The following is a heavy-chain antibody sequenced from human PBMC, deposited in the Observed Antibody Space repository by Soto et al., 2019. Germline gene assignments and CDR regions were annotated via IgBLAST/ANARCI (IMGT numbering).Heavy chain of an antibody. J-gene: IGHJ4*02. CDR1: GFTFSSYG. CDR3: ASGSGSYYSGLDY. D-gene: IGHD3-10*01. V-gene: IGHV3-30*03. Sequence: QVQLVESGGGVVQPGRSLRLSCAACGFTFSSYGMHWVRQAPGKGLEWVAVISYDGSNKYYADSVKGRFTISRDNSKNTLYLQMNSLRAEDTAVYYCASGSGSYYSGLDYWGQGTLVTVSS. CDR2: ISYDGSNK.